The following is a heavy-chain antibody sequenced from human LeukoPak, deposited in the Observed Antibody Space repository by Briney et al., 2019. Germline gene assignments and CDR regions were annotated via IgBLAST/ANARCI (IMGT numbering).Heavy chain of an antibody. CDR2: VYHSGRT. CDR3: ARHVGGNLWYFHD. V-gene: IGHV4-38-2*01. Sequence: KPSETLSLTCAVSTYSISSDYHWAWIRQPPGKGLEWIGSVYHSGRTYYNPAHKTRVTISVDTSKNQFSLRLSSVTASDTAVYFCARHVGGNLWYFHDWGQGTLVTVSS. CDR1: TYSISSDYH. D-gene: IGHD4-23*01. J-gene: IGHJ4*02.